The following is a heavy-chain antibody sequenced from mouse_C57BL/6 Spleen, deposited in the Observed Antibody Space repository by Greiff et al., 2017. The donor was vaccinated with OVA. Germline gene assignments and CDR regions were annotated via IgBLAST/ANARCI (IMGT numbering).Heavy chain of an antibody. V-gene: IGHV1-5*01. CDR1: GYTFTGYW. D-gene: IGHD2-3*01. J-gene: IGHJ3*01. Sequence: EVQLQQSGTVLARPGASVKMSCKTSGYTFTGYWMHWVKQRPGQGLEWIGAIYPGNSDTSYNQKFKGKAKLTAVTSASTAYMELSSLTNEDSAVYYCKRGEGIYDGCSPFPYWGQGTLVTVSA. CDR3: KRGEGIYDGCSPFPY. CDR2: IYPGNSDT.